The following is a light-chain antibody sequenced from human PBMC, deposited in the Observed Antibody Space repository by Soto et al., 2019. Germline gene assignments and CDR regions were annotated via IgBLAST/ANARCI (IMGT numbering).Light chain of an antibody. CDR3: QQRSNWPPYT. V-gene: IGKV3-11*01. Sequence: EIVLTQSPATLSLSPGERANLCCRASQSVSSYFAWYQQKPGHAPGLLIYDASNRATGIPARFSGSGSGTDFTLTISSLEPEDVAVYYCQQRSNWPPYTFGQGTKLEIK. J-gene: IGKJ2*01. CDR2: DAS. CDR1: QSVSSY.